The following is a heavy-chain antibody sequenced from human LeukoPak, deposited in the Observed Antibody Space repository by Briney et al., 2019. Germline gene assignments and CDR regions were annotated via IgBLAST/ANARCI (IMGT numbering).Heavy chain of an antibody. D-gene: IGHD4-17*01. CDR3: ARDPTGRYYFDY. CDR1: GFSFDDYV. J-gene: IGHJ4*02. CDR2: ISWNSGSI. Sequence: GGSLRLSCAASGFSFDDYVMHWVRQAPGKGLEWVSGISWNSGSIGYADSVKGRFTTSRDNAKNSLYLQMNSLRAEDTAVYYCARDPTGRYYFDYWGQGTLVTVSS. V-gene: IGHV3-9*01.